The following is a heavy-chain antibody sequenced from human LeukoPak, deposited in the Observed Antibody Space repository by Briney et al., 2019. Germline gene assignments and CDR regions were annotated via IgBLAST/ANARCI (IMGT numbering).Heavy chain of an antibody. V-gene: IGHV1-18*01. CDR1: GYTFTSYG. CDR3: AREGLWDGYSDYYYYYGMDV. D-gene: IGHD5-24*01. J-gene: IGHJ6*02. CDR2: ISAYNGNT. Sequence: ASVKVSCKASGYTFTSYGISWVRQAPGQGLEWMGWISAYNGNTNYAQKLQGRVTMTTDTSTSTAYMELRSLRSDDTAVYYCAREGLWDGYSDYYYYYGMDVWGQGTTVTVSS.